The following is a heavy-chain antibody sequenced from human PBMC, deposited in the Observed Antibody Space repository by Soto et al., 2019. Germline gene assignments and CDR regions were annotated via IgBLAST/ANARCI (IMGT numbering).Heavy chain of an antibody. CDR1: GFTFSSYG. D-gene: IGHD6-13*01. J-gene: IGHJ4*02. V-gene: IGHV3-33*01. Sequence: QVQLVESGGGVVQPGRSLRLSCAASGFTFSSYGMHWVHQAPGKGLEWVAVIWYDGSNKYYADSVKGRFTISRDNSKNTLYLQMNSLRAEDTAVYYCPRDIAAAGTGIPDYRGQGTLVTVSS. CDR3: PRDIAAAGTGIPDY. CDR2: IWYDGSNK.